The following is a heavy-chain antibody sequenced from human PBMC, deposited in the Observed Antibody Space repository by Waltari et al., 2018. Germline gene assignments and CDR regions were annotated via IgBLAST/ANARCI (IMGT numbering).Heavy chain of an antibody. CDR1: GYSTSSNYF. V-gene: IGHV4-38-2*01. Sequence: QVQLQESGPGLVTPSETLSLTCAVSGYSTSSNYFWGWVRQPPGKGLEWIGHIYDSEPIFYNPSLKSRVTISLDTSKNHFSLKLSSLTAADTAVYFCARGLSKVADYWGQGILVTVSS. J-gene: IGHJ4*02. D-gene: IGHD1-26*01. CDR2: IYDSEPI. CDR3: ARGLSKVADY.